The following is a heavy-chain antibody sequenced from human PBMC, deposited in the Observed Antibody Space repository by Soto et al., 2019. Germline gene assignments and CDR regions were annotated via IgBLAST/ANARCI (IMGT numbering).Heavy chain of an antibody. CDR1: GFTFSSYA. J-gene: IGHJ4*02. CDR3: ARAHYYDSSGLIDY. CDR2: ISYDGSNK. D-gene: IGHD3-22*01. Sequence: GGSLRLSCAASGFTFSSYAMHWVRQAPGKGLEWVAVISYDGSNKYYADSVKGRFTISRDNSKNTPYLQMNSLRAEDTAVYYCARAHYYDSSGLIDYWGQGTLVTVSS. V-gene: IGHV3-30-3*01.